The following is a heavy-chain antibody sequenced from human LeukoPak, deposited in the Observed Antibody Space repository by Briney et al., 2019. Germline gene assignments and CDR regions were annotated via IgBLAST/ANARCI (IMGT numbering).Heavy chain of an antibody. J-gene: IGHJ4*02. D-gene: IGHD5-18*01. CDR2: IYYSGST. V-gene: IGHV4-31*03. CDR1: GGSISSGGYY. Sequence: SSETLSLTCTVSGGSISSGGYYWSWIRQHPGKGLERIGYIYYSGSTYYNPSLKSRVTISVDTSKNQFSLKLSSVTAADTAVYYCARRRGYSFLVYFDYWGQGTLVTVSS. CDR3: ARRRGYSFLVYFDY.